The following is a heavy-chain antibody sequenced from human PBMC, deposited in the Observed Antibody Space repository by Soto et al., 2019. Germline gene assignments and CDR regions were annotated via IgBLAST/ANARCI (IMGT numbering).Heavy chain of an antibody. CDR2: IYWDDDK. J-gene: IGHJ6*03. D-gene: IGHD3-16*02. CDR1: GFSLSTSAVG. V-gene: IGHV2-5*02. CDR3: AHNYAGESSDYMDV. Sequence: SGPTLVQPTQTLTLTCTFSGFSLSTSAVGVGWIRQPPGKALEWLALIYWDDDKRYNSSLQSRLTITKDTSKNQVVLTLTNMDPVDTATYYCAHNYAGESSDYMDVWGKGTTVTVSS.